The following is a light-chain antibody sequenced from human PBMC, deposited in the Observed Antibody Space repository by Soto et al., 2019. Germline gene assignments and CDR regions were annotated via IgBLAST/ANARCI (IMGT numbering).Light chain of an antibody. CDR3: QQYKNWPPYT. CDR1: QSVSSN. V-gene: IGKV3-15*01. Sequence: EIVMTQSPATLSLSPGERATLSCRASQSVSSNLAWYQQKPGQAPRLLIYGASTRAPGIPDTLSGSGSGKEFTLTCSSLQSEDVAVYYCQQYKNWPPYTFGQGTKLDIK. CDR2: GAS. J-gene: IGKJ2*01.